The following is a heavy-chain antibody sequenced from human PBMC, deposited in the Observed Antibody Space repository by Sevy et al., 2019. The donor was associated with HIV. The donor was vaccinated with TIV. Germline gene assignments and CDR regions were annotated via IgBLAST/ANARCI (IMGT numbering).Heavy chain of an antibody. V-gene: IGHV4-34*01. J-gene: IGHJ4*01. CDR2: ITQRGST. CDR3: ARGGGIYSDGFFLGEEKQRFDF. D-gene: IGHD6-19*01. Sequence: SETLSLTCAVSGGSFRDYFWTWIRQSPGKGLEWIGGITQRGSTNYNPSLKSRVAISVDTSNHHVSLRLTSVTGADTAVYYCARGGGIYSDGFFLGEEKQRFDFWGQGTLVTVSS. CDR1: GGSFRDYF.